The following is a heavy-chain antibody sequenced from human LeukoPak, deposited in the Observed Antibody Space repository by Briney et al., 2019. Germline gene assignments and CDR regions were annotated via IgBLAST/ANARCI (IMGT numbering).Heavy chain of an antibody. D-gene: IGHD2-21*02. V-gene: IGHV3-21*01. CDR1: GFTFSSYS. CDR2: ISSSSSYI. J-gene: IGHJ4*02. CDR3: ARDNLVTSLGNFDY. Sequence: GGSLRLSCAASGFTFSSYSMNWVRQAPGKGLEWVSSISSSSSYIYYADSVKGRFTISRDNAKNSLYLQMNSVRAEDTAVYYCARDNLVTSLGNFDYWGQGTLVTVSS.